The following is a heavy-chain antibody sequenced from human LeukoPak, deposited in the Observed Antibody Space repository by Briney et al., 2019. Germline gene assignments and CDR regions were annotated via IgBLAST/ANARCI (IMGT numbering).Heavy chain of an antibody. V-gene: IGHV4-38-2*02. CDR1: GYSISSGYY. D-gene: IGHD2-2*01. CDR3: ARDPGVVVVPAAPRGSSEVSDY. CDR2: IYHSGST. Sequence: KPSETLSLTCAVSGYSISSGYYWGWIRQPPGKGLEWIGSIYHSGSTYCNPSLKSRVTISVDTSKNQFSLKLSSVTAADTAVYYCARDPGVVVVPAAPRGSSEVSDYWGQGTLVTVSS. J-gene: IGHJ4*02.